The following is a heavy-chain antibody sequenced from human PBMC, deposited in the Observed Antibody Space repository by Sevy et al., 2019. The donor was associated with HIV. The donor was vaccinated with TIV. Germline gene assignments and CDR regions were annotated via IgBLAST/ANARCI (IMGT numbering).Heavy chain of an antibody. CDR3: ARLGSIRLSCYGLDV. CDR2: IYPGGSDT. V-gene: IGHV5-51*01. Sequence: GESLKISCKGSEYSFTTYWVGWVRQMPGKGLEWMGIIYPGGSDTRYSPSFQGEVTISADKSISTAYLRWSSLKASDTPVYFCARLGSIRLSCYGLDVWGQGTTVTVSS. J-gene: IGHJ6*02. CDR1: EYSFTTYW. D-gene: IGHD6-13*01.